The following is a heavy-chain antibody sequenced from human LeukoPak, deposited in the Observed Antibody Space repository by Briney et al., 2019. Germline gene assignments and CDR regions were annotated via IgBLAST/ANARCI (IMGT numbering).Heavy chain of an antibody. CDR3: ARATTGYSYGFQH. J-gene: IGHJ1*01. V-gene: IGHV4-59*13. CDR2: IYYSGST. Sequence: SETLSLTCTVSGGSISSYYWSWIRQPPGKGQEWIGYIYYSGSTNYNPSLKSRVTISVDTSKNQFSLKLTSVTAADTAVYFCARATTGYSYGFQHWGQGTLVTVSS. CDR1: GGSISSYY. D-gene: IGHD5-18*01.